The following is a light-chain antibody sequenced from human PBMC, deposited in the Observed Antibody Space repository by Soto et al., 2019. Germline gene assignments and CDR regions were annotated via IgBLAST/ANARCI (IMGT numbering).Light chain of an antibody. Sequence: EIVLTQSPGTLPLSPGERATLSCRASQSVGSPYLAWYQQKPGQTPRLLIYGASNRATGIPDRFSGSGSGTDFTLTISRLGPEDFAVYYCQQYATSPYTFGQGTKLEIK. J-gene: IGKJ2*01. CDR1: QSVGSPY. CDR3: QQYATSPYT. V-gene: IGKV3-20*01. CDR2: GAS.